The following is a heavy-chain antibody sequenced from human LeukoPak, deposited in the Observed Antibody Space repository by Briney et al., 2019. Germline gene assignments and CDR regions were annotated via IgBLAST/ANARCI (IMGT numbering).Heavy chain of an antibody. CDR1: GGSFSGYY. V-gene: IGHV4-34*01. D-gene: IGHD3-3*01. Sequence: SETLSLTCAVYGGSFSGYYWSWIRQPPGKGLEWIGEINHSGSTNYNPFLKSRVTISVDTSKNQFSLKLSSVTAADTAVYYCARGLGLRFLEWLMDYYYMDVWGKGTTVTVSS. CDR3: ARGLGLRFLEWLMDYYYMDV. J-gene: IGHJ6*03. CDR2: INHSGST.